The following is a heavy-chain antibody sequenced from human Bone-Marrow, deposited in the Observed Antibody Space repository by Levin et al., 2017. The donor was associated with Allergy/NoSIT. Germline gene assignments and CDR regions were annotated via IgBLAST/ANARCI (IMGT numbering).Heavy chain of an antibody. CDR2: ISSSSSYT. J-gene: IGHJ6*03. V-gene: IGHV3-11*05. CDR3: ASDRGVPWFGNDYMDV. Sequence: GGSLRLSCAASGFTFSDDYMSWIRQAPGKGLEWVSYISSSSSYTKYADSVKGRFTISRDNAKNSLYLQMNSLRAEDTAVYYCASDRGVPWFGNDYMDVWGKGTTVTVSS. D-gene: IGHD3-10*01. CDR1: GFTFSDDY.